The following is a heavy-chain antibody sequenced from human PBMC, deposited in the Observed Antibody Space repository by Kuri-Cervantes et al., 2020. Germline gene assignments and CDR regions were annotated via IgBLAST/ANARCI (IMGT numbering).Heavy chain of an antibody. CDR2: ISGSGGST. CDR3: ARGLRGSGGYYDY. Sequence: GGSLRLSCAASGFTFSSYAMSWVRQAPGKGLEWVSAISGSGGSTYYADSVKGRFTISRDNAKNSLYLHMNSPRAEDTAVYYCARGLRGSGGYYDYWGQGTLVTVSS. D-gene: IGHD3-22*01. J-gene: IGHJ4*02. CDR1: GFTFSSYA. V-gene: IGHV3-23*01.